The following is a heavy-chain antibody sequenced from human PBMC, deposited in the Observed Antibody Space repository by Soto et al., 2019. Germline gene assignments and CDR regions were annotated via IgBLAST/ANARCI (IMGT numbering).Heavy chain of an antibody. D-gene: IGHD2-2*01. CDR3: ARGQTAQYCSSTSCYPEYFYYGMDV. J-gene: IGHJ6*02. CDR2: IIPIFGTA. Sequence: GASEKVSCKASGGTFSSYAISWVRQAPGQGLEWMGGIIPIFGTANYAQKFQGRVTITADESTSTAYMALSSLRSEYTAVYYCARGQTAQYCSSTSCYPEYFYYGMDVWGQGTTVTVSS. V-gene: IGHV1-69*13. CDR1: GGTFSSYA.